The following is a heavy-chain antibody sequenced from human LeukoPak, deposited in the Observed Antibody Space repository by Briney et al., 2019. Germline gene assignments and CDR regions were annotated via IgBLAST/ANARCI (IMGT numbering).Heavy chain of an antibody. CDR1: GFTFSSYS. V-gene: IGHV3-21*01. D-gene: IGHD3-22*01. CDR2: ISSSSSYI. Sequence: GGSLRLACAASGFTFSSYSMNWVRQAPGKGLEWVSSISSSSSYIYYADSVKGRFTISRDNAKNSLYLQMNSLRAEDTAVYYCARDLYYDSRGYSGGLLHWGQGTLVTVSS. J-gene: IGHJ4*02. CDR3: ARDLYYDSRGYSGGLLH.